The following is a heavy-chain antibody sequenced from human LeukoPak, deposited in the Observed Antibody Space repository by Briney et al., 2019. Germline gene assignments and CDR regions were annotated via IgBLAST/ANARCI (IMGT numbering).Heavy chain of an antibody. CDR1: GYTFTSYG. J-gene: IGHJ3*02. CDR2: ISAYNGNT. D-gene: IGHD3-22*01. Sequence: ASVKVSCKASGYTFTSYGISWVRQAPGQGLEWMGWISAYNGNTNYAQKLQGRITMTTDTSTSTAYMELRSLRSDATAVYYCARDQGYYDSSGYYGDAFDIWGQGTMVTVSS. CDR3: ARDQGYYDSSGYYGDAFDI. V-gene: IGHV1-18*01.